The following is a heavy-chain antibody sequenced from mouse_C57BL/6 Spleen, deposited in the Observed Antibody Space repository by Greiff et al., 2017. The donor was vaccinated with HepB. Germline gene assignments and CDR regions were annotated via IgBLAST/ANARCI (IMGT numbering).Heavy chain of an antibody. J-gene: IGHJ2*01. V-gene: IGHV1-5*01. CDR2: IYPGNSDT. CDR3: TRADNYYGSSDDY. D-gene: IGHD1-1*01. CDR1: GYTFTSYW. Sequence: VQLQQSGTVLARPGASVKMSCKTSGYTFTSYWMHWVKQRPGQGLEWIGAIYPGNSDTSYNQKFKGKAKLTAVTSASTAYMELSSLTNEDSAVYYCTRADNYYGSSDDYWGQGTTLTVSS.